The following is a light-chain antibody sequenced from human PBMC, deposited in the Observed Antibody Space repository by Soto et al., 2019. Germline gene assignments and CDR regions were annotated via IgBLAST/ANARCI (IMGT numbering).Light chain of an antibody. CDR1: QGISSF. V-gene: IGKV1-9*01. Sequence: DIQLTQSPSCLSASAGDRVTITCRASQGISSFLAWYQQKPGRAPKLLIYAASTLQSGVPSRFSGSGSGTEFTLTITSLQPEDFATYYCQQYNNWPPITFGQGTRLEIK. CDR2: AAS. CDR3: QQYNNWPPIT. J-gene: IGKJ5*01.